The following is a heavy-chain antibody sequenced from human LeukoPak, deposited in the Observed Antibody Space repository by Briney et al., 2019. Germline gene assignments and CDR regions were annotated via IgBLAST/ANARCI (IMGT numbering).Heavy chain of an antibody. Sequence: GGSLRLSCAASGFTFSSFAMTWVRQAPGKGLEWVSFISGSGGSTYYADSVKGRFTISRDNSKNTLYLQMNSLRVEDTALYYCCKWGRPLFADSVEGRFTNFRKKSKKPPDLQMNRLRGGGTGLYYWGKVAGVTPGDAFEIWGQGTMVTVSS. CDR2: ISGSGGST. J-gene: IGHJ3*02. CDR1: GFTFSSFA. D-gene: IGHD3-16*01. V-gene: IGHV3-23*01. CDR3: CKWGRPLFADSVEGRFTNFRKKSKKPPDLQMNRLRGGGTGLYYWGKVAGVTPGDAFEI.